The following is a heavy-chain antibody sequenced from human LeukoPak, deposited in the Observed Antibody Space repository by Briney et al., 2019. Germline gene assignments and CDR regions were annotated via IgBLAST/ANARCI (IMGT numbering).Heavy chain of an antibody. J-gene: IGHJ4*02. CDR3: SRAGYD. V-gene: IGHV5-51*01. Sequence: GESLKISCKGSGYNFSRFWIAWVRQMPGKGLEWMGIIYPGDFDTRYSPSFQGQVTISADKSSSTAYLHWRSLKASDTAMYYCSRAGYDWGPGTLVTVSS. D-gene: IGHD5-12*01. CDR1: GYNFSRFW. CDR2: IYPGDFDT.